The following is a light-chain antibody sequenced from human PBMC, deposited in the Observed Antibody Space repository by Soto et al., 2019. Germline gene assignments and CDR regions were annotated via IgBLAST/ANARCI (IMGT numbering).Light chain of an antibody. CDR2: EVI. CDR1: SSDVGGYKY. J-gene: IGLJ1*01. CDR3: SSYRSSSTVFYV. Sequence: QSALTQPASVSGSPGQSITISCTGTSSDVGGYKYVSWYQQHPGKAPKLMIYEVINRPSGVSNRFSGSKSGNMASLTISGLQAEDEADYYCSSYRSSSTVFYVFGTGTKLTVL. V-gene: IGLV2-14*01.